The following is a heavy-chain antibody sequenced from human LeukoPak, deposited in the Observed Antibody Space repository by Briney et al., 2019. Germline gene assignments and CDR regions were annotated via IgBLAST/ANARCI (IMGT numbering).Heavy chain of an antibody. D-gene: IGHD6-19*01. V-gene: IGHV7-4-1*02. J-gene: IGHJ5*02. CDR1: GYTFTNYA. CDR3: ARLYSSGWGDWFDP. CDR2: INTNTGNP. Sequence: ASVKVSCKASGYTFTNYAMSWVRQAPGQGLEWMGWINTNTGNPTYAQGFSGRCVFSLDTSVSTAYLQISSLKAEDTAVYYCARLYSSGWGDWFDPWGQGTLVTVSS.